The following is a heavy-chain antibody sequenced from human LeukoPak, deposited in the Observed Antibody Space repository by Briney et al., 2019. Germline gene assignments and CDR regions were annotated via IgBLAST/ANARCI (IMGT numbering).Heavy chain of an antibody. Sequence: SVKVSCKASGGTFSSYAISWVRQAPGQGLEWMGGIIPIFGTANYAQKFQGRVTITADESTSTAYMELSSLRSEDTAVYYCARARMVRGVTNYYYYYGMDVWGQGTTVTVSS. D-gene: IGHD3-10*01. CDR1: GGTFSSYA. CDR3: ARARMVRGVTNYYYYYGMDV. CDR2: IIPIFGTA. V-gene: IGHV1-69*13. J-gene: IGHJ6*02.